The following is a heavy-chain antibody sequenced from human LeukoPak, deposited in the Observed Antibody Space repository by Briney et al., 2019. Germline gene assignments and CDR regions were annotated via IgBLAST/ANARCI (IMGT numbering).Heavy chain of an antibody. D-gene: IGHD3-10*01. Sequence: PGGSLRLSCAAAGFIFSDYGMHWVRPAPGKGLEWVTFIQDDGSDRFYADSVKGRFTISRDKSQNTLYLHMNSLRPEDTSVYYCVAGFGVFNYWGQGTLVTVSS. CDR3: VAGFGVFNY. J-gene: IGHJ4*02. V-gene: IGHV3-30*02. CDR2: IQDDGSDR. CDR1: GFIFSDYG.